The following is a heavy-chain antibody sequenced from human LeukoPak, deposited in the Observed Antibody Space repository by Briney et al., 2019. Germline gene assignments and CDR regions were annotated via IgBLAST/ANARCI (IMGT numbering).Heavy chain of an antibody. CDR2: INPIFGTA. CDR1: GGTFSSYA. Sequence: ASVKVSCKASGGTFSSYAISWVRQAPGQGLEWMGGINPIFGTANYAQKFQGRVTITADESTSTAYMELSSLRSEDTAVYYRATGPRQQLVRNAFDIWGQGTMVTVSS. V-gene: IGHV1-69*13. J-gene: IGHJ3*02. CDR3: ATGPRQQLVRNAFDI. D-gene: IGHD6-13*01.